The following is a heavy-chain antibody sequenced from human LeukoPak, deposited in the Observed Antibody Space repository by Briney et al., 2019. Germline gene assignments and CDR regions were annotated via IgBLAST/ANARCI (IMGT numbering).Heavy chain of an antibody. CDR2: INRNGTEK. V-gene: IGHV3-7*01. J-gene: IGHJ4*02. CDR3: ARDGGDLWPLDE. Sequence: PGGSLRLSCAASGFTFNTFWMTWVRQAPGKGLEWVANINRNGTEKYYMDSVGGRFTISRDNAKNSLSLEMKSLRLDDTAVYYCARDGGDLWPLDEWGRGTLVTVSS. CDR1: GFTFNTFW. D-gene: IGHD3-16*01.